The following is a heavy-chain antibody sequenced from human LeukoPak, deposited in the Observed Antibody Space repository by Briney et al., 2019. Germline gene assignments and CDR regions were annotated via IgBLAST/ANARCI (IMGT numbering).Heavy chain of an antibody. Sequence: GGSLRLSCAASGFTFSTYAMSWVRQAPGKGLEWVSGISGSGDSTYYADSVRGRFTISRDNSKNTLYLQMNSLRAEDTAVYYCAKGCGGDCYSVRYWGQGTLVTVSS. D-gene: IGHD2-21*02. CDR3: AKGCGGDCYSVRY. V-gene: IGHV3-23*01. J-gene: IGHJ4*02. CDR2: ISGSGDST. CDR1: GFTFSTYA.